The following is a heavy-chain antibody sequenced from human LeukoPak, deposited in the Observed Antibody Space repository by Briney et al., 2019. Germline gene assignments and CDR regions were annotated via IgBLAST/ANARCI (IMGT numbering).Heavy chain of an antibody. D-gene: IGHD6-19*01. V-gene: IGHV4-4*08. Sequence: TSETLSLTCTVSGGSISSHYWSWIRQPPGKGLEWIGYIYYSGSTKFNPSLKSRVTISVDTSKNQFSLKLSSVTAADTAVYYCARDPYSSGWYFDYWGQGTLVTASS. CDR2: IYYSGST. CDR1: GGSISSHY. J-gene: IGHJ4*02. CDR3: ARDPYSSGWYFDY.